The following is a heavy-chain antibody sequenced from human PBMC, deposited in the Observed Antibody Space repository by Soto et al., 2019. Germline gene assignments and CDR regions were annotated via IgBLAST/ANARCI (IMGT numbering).Heavy chain of an antibody. Sequence: GGSLRLSCAASGFTFSSYAMHWVRQAPGKGLEWVAVISYDGSNKYYADSVKGRFTISRGNSKNTLYLQMNSLRAEDTAGYYCARDFGHIVVVTYFDYWGQGTLVTVSS. CDR1: GFTFSSYA. J-gene: IGHJ4*02. V-gene: IGHV3-30-3*01. D-gene: IGHD3-22*01. CDR2: ISYDGSNK. CDR3: ARDFGHIVVVTYFDY.